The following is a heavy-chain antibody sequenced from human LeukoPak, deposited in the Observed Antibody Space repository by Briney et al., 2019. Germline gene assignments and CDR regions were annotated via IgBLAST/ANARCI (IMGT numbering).Heavy chain of an antibody. CDR2: ISAYNGNT. V-gene: IGHV1-18*01. Sequence: ASVKVSCKASGYTFTSYGISWVRQAPGQGLEWMGWISAYNGNTNYAQKLQGRVTMTTDTSTSTAYMELRSLRSDDTAVYYCASLGYGSGSYFFVYWGQGTLVTVSS. CDR3: ASLGYGSGSYFFVY. D-gene: IGHD3-10*01. CDR1: GYTFTSYG. J-gene: IGHJ4*02.